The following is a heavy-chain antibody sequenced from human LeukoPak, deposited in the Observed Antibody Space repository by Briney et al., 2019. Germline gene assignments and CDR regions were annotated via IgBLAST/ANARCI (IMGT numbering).Heavy chain of an antibody. Sequence: ASVKVSCKASGYTFTSYDINWVRQATGQGLEWMGWMNPNSGNTGYAQKFQGRVTITRNTSISTAYMELSSLRSEDTAVYYCARLNGGGCYFCTGDWFDPWGQGTLVTVSS. CDR2: MNPNSGNT. V-gene: IGHV1-8*01. CDR3: ARLNGGGCYFCTGDWFDP. D-gene: IGHD2-15*01. J-gene: IGHJ5*02. CDR1: GYTFTSYD.